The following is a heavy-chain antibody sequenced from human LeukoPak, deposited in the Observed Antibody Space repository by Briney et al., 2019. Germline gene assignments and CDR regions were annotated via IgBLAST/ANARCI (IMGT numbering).Heavy chain of an antibody. V-gene: IGHV3-74*01. CDR3: VRDLGGRSGH. CDR2: INEDGSTT. Sequence: GGSLRLSCAASGFTFSSNWMHWVRQAPGKGLVWVSRINEDGSTTNYADSVKGRSTIFRDNAKNTLYLQMNSLRAGDTAVYYCVRDLGGRSGHWGQGTLVTVSS. CDR1: GFTFSSNW. J-gene: IGHJ4*02. D-gene: IGHD1-26*01.